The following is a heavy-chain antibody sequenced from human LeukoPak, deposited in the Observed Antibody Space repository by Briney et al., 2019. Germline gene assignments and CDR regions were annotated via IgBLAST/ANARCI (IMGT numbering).Heavy chain of an antibody. Sequence: PGGSLRLSCAASGFTFSSYEMNWVRQAPGKGLEWVSYISSSGSTIYYADSVKGRFTISRDNAKNSLYLQINSLKAEDTAVYYCARAQTYGDSRLLLDYWGQGTLVTVSS. CDR1: GFTFSSYE. D-gene: IGHD4-17*01. CDR2: ISSSGSTI. J-gene: IGHJ4*02. CDR3: ARAQTYGDSRLLLDY. V-gene: IGHV3-48*03.